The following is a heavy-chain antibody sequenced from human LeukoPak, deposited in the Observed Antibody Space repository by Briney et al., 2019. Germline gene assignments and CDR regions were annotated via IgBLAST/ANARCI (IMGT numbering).Heavy chain of an antibody. J-gene: IGHJ4*02. CDR3: AKVGQNYHILTYYFDY. CDR2: ISGSGERT. Sequence: GGSLRRSCAGSGFTVRSYDMSWVRQAPGKGLEWVSGISGSGERTYYANSVKGPLTISRDTSKNALYLHMNSLRVEDTAVYYCAKVGQNYHILTYYFDYWGQGTLVTVSS. CDR1: GFTVRSYD. D-gene: IGHD3-9*01. V-gene: IGHV3-23*01.